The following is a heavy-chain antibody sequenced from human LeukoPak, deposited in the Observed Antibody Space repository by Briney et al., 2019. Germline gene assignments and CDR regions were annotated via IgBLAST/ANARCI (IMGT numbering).Heavy chain of an antibody. J-gene: IGHJ4*02. D-gene: IGHD3-22*01. CDR3: AHSSGYYPDY. Sequence: PGGSLRLSCVASGFTFSSYAMSWVRQAPGKGLEWVGRIKSKTDGGTTDYAAPVKGRFTISRDDSKNTLYLQMNSLKTEDTAVYYCAHSSGYYPDYWGQGTLVTVSS. CDR1: GFTFSSYA. V-gene: IGHV3-15*01. CDR2: IKSKTDGGTT.